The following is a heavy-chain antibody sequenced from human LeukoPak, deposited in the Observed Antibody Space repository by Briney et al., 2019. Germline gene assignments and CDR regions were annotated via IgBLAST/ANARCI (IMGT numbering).Heavy chain of an antibody. V-gene: IGHV4-59*01. D-gene: IGHD5-18*01. CDR3: ARRRGYSYGYDD. J-gene: IGHJ4*02. CDR1: GGSISSYY. Sequence: PSETLSLTCTVSGGSISSYYWSWIRQPPGKGLEWIGFIYDRGMTNYNPSLKSRVTISVDTSKNKFSLNLNSLSTADTAVYYCARRRGYSYGYDDWGQGTLVSVSS. CDR2: IYDRGMT.